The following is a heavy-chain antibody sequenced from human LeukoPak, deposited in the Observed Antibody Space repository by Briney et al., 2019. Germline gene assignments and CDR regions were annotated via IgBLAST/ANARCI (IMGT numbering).Heavy chain of an antibody. CDR1: GGSISSGGHY. V-gene: IGHV4-31*03. D-gene: IGHD2-2*01. CDR2: IYYSGTT. CDR3: ARFQSSSSWDYYYGLDV. Sequence: DPSQTLSLTCTVSGGSISSGGHYWSWIRQHPGKGLEWIGYIYYSGTTYYNPPLKSRVTISVDTSKNQVSLKLSSVTAADTAVYYCARFQSSSSWDYYYGLDVWGQGTTVTVSS. J-gene: IGHJ6*02.